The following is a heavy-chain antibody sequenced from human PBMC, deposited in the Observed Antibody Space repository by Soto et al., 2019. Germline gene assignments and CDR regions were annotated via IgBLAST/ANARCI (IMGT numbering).Heavy chain of an antibody. CDR2: IYYSGSS. CDR1: GGSISSGDYY. J-gene: IGHJ6*02. D-gene: IGHD5-12*01. Sequence: SETLSLTCTVSGGSISSGDYYWSWIRQPPGKGLEYIGYIYYSGSSHYNPSLKSRVTISLDTSRNQFSLKLSSVTAADTAVYYCAREIVATIGGMDVWGQGTTVTVSS. CDR3: AREIVATIGGMDV. V-gene: IGHV4-30-4*01.